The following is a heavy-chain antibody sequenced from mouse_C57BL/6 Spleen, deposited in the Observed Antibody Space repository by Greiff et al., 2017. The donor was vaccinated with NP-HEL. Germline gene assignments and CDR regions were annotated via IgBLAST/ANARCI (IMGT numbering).Heavy chain of an antibody. J-gene: IGHJ2*01. V-gene: IGHV5-4*03. CDR3: ARGGGSSYYFDY. CDR2: ISDGGSYT. Sequence: EVMLVESGGGLVKPGGSLKLSCAASGFTFSSYAMSWVRQTPEKRLEWVATISDGGSYTYYPDNVKGRFTISRDNAKNNLYLQMSHLKSEDTAMYYCARGGGSSYYFDYWGQGTTLTVSS. CDR1: GFTFSSYA. D-gene: IGHD1-1*01.